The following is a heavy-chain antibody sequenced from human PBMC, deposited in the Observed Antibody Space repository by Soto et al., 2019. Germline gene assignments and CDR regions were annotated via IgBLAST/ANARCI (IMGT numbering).Heavy chain of an antibody. D-gene: IGHD6-19*01. CDR1: GGSSSDNC. V-gene: IGHV4-4*02. J-gene: IGHJ4*02. Sequence: QVQLQESGPGLVKPSGTLSLTCAVSGGSSSDNCWSWVRQPPGKGLEWIGAISHTGTTHYNPSLWSRVTISIDKAKYQFSLNLSSVTAVDTAVYYCARHIAVTRTRGFDFWGQGTLVTVFS. CDR2: ISHTGTT. CDR3: ARHIAVTRTRGFDF.